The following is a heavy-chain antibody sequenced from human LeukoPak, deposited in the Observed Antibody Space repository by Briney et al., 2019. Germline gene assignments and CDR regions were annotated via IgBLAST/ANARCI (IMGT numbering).Heavy chain of an antibody. J-gene: IGHJ4*02. CDR2: FSYTGKT. V-gene: IGHV4-59*02. CDR3: SEGYFEPFAH. D-gene: IGHD2/OR15-2a*01. CDR1: GASVSTSH. Sequence: SETLSLTCVVSGASVSTSHWNWIRQLPGKGLEWIGCFSYTGKTDYNPSLTSRVTISLGTSKNQVSLKLRSVTAADTAVYYCSEGYFEPFAHWGQGTLVTVSS.